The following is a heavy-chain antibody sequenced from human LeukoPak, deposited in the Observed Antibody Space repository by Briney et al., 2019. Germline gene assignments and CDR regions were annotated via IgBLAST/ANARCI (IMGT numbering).Heavy chain of an antibody. CDR2: ISAGGGST. CDR3: AKGSRGSGTYYFDY. V-gene: IGHV3-23*01. D-gene: IGHD1-26*01. CDR1: RFTFSTYA. Sequence: GGFLRLSCAASRFTFSTYAMTWVRQAPGKGLEWVSSISAGGGSTYYADSVKGRFTISRDNSKATLYLQMNSLRAEDTAVYYCAKGSRGSGTYYFDYWGQGTLVTVSS. J-gene: IGHJ4*02.